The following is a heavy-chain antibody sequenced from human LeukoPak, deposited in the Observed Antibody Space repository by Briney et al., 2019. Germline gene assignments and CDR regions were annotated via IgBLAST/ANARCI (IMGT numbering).Heavy chain of an antibody. D-gene: IGHD3-3*01. Sequence: SGGSLRLSCAASGFTFSSYAMSWVRQAPGKGLEWVSAISGSGGSTYYADSVKGRFTISRDNSKNTLYLQMNSLRAEDTAVYYCAKDRLSRLGDYDFWSGCYYAFDNWGQGTLVTVSS. J-gene: IGHJ4*02. V-gene: IGHV3-23*01. CDR3: AKDRLSRLGDYDFWSGCYYAFDN. CDR2: ISGSGGST. CDR1: GFTFSSYA.